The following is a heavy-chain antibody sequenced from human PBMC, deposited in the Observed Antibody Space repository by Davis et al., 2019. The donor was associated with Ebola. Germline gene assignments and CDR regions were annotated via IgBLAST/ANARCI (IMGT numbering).Heavy chain of an antibody. CDR2: ISTYNGNT. CDR3: ARDVRGITGPSEY. D-gene: IGHD1-1*01. V-gene: IGHV1-18*01. J-gene: IGHJ4*02. Sequence: ASVKVSCKASGYIFTSYAMHWVRQAPGQGLEWMGWISTYNGNTNYAQKVQGRITMTTDTSTSTAYMELRSLRSDDTARYYCARDVRGITGPSEYWGQGTLVTVSS. CDR1: GYIFTSYA.